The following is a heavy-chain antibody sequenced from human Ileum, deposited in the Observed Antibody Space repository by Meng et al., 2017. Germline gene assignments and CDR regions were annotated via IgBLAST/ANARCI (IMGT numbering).Heavy chain of an antibody. Sequence: ASVKVSCKAYGYNFIAYYIHWVRQAPGQGLEWMGWISLYNGNTNYAQKLQGRVTMTTDTSTSTAYMELGSLRSDDTAVYYCSRGAASVTGFDYWGQGTLVTVSS. CDR1: GYNFIAYY. CDR2: ISLYNGNT. D-gene: IGHD2-21*02. CDR3: SRGAASVTGFDY. J-gene: IGHJ4*02. V-gene: IGHV1-18*04.